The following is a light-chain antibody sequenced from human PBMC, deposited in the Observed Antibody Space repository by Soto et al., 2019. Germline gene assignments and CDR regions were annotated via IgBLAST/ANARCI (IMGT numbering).Light chain of an antibody. V-gene: IGKV3-20*01. J-gene: IGKJ4*01. Sequence: EIVLTQSPGTLSLSPGERATLSCRASQSVSSSFLAWYQQKPGQAPRLLIYGAASRATGIPERFSGSGSGTDFTLTISRLEPEDGAVYYCQQYDSSPLTFGGGTKVEIK. CDR3: QQYDSSPLT. CDR2: GAA. CDR1: QSVSSSF.